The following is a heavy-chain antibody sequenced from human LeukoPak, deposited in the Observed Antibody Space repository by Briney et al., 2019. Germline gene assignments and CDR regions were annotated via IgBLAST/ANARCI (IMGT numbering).Heavy chain of an antibody. V-gene: IGHV4-59*01. CDR2: IYYSGST. CDR3: ARAEPNWFDP. CDR1: GGSISSYY. Sequence: SETLSLTCTVSGGSISSYYWSWIRQPPGQGLEWIGYIYYSGSTNYNPSLKSRVTISVDTSKNQFSLKLSSVTAADTAVYYCARAEPNWFDPWGQGTLVTVSS. D-gene: IGHD1-14*01. J-gene: IGHJ5*02.